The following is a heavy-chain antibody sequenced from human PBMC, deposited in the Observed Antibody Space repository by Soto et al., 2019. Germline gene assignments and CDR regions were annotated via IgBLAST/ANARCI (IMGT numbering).Heavy chain of an antibody. Sequence: PSETLSLTCTVSRGSISIYYWGWIRQPPGKGLEWIGYIYYNENTKYNPSLKSRVTMSVDTSKNQFSLKLHSVTAADTAMYYCARGSSGRQYYFEYRGQGALVTLSS. V-gene: IGHV4-59*01. CDR1: RGSISIYY. CDR2: IYYNENT. J-gene: IGHJ4*02. CDR3: ARGSSGRQYYFEY. D-gene: IGHD6-19*01.